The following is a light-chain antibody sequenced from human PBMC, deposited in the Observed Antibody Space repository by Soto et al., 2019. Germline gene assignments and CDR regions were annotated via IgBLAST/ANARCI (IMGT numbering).Light chain of an antibody. CDR1: QSVSSY. V-gene: IGKV3-11*01. J-gene: IGKJ5*01. CDR3: QQRSIWPPIT. Sequence: EIVLTQSRGTLSLSPGEIATVSGSVSQSVSSYLAWYQQKPGQAPRLLIYDASNRATGIPARFSGSGSGTDYSIPVSSLEPEDLPVYYCQQRSIWPPITCGQGTRLEIK. CDR2: DAS.